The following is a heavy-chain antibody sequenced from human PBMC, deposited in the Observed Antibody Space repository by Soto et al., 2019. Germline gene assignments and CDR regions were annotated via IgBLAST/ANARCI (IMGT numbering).Heavy chain of an antibody. D-gene: IGHD5-12*01. CDR3: ASRAEGEWLRYFDY. CDR2: ISSTSAYI. V-gene: IGHV3-21*01. J-gene: IGHJ4*02. Sequence: GGSLRLSCAASGFTFTNYGMNWVRQAPGKGLEWVSSISSTSAYIYYADSVKGRFTISRDNAKNSLYLQMNSLRAEDTAMYYCASRAEGEWLRYFDYWGQGTLVTVSS. CDR1: GFTFTNYG.